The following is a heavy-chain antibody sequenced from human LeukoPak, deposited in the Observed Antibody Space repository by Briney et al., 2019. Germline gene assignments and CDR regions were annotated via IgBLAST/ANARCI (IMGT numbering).Heavy chain of an antibody. D-gene: IGHD3-10*01. Sequence: PSETLSLTCTVSGGSISSSSYYWGWIRQPPGKGLEWIGSIYYSGSTYYNPSLKSRVTISVDTSKNQFSLKLSSVTAADTAVYYCARRGYYYGSGSYYKKDSRSNWFDPWGQGTLVTVSS. CDR1: GGSISSSSYY. V-gene: IGHV4-39*07. CDR3: ARRGYYYGSGSYYKKDSRSNWFDP. CDR2: IYYSGST. J-gene: IGHJ5*02.